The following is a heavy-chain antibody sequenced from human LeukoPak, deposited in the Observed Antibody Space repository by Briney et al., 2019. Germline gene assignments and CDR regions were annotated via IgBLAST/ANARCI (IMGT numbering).Heavy chain of an antibody. J-gene: IGHJ4*02. CDR3: ARSPFTMVRGPIGYYFDY. V-gene: IGHV1-18*04. CDR2: ISAYNGNT. D-gene: IGHD3-10*01. CDR1: GYTFTSYG. Sequence: GASVKVSCKASGYTFTSYGISWVRQAPGQGLEWMGWISAYNGNTNYAQKLQGRVTMTTDTSTSTAYMELRSLRSDDTAVYYCARSPFTMVRGPIGYYFDYWGRGTLVTVSS.